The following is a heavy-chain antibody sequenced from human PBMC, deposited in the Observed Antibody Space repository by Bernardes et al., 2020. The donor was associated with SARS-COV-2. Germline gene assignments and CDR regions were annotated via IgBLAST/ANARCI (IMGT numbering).Heavy chain of an antibody. CDR1: GGSISSSSYY. CDR3: ASDHYMVATSTFSTDY. Sequence: SETLSLTCTVSGGSISSSSYYWGWLLQPPGKGLEWIGSIYYSGSTYYNPSLKSRVTISVDTSKNQFSLKLSSVTATDTAVYYCASDHYMVATSTFSTDYWGQGTLVTVSS. J-gene: IGHJ4*02. D-gene: IGHD5-12*01. CDR2: IYYSGST. V-gene: IGHV4-39*01.